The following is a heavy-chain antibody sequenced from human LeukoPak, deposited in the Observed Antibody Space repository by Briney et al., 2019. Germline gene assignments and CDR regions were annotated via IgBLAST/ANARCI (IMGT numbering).Heavy chain of an antibody. CDR1: GGSINSYY. V-gene: IGHV4-4*08. CDR2: IYTSGST. D-gene: IGHD5-18*01. CDR3: ARSGRGYSYGPMYYFDY. J-gene: IGHJ4*02. Sequence: PSETLSLTCTVSGGSINSYYWSWIRQPPGKGLEWIGYIYTSGSTNYNPSLKSRVTISVDTSKNQFSLKLRSVTAADTAVYYCARSGRGYSYGPMYYFDYWGQGTLVTVSS.